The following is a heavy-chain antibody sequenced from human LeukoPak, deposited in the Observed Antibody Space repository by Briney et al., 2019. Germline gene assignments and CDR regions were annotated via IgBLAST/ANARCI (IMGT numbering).Heavy chain of an antibody. Sequence: SETLSLTCAVYGGSFSGYYWSWIRQPPGKGLEWIGEINHSGSTNYNPSLKSRVTISVDTSKNQFSLKLSSVTAADTAVYYCASRAMVRGVIGWGQGTLVTVSS. V-gene: IGHV4-34*01. CDR1: GGSFSGYY. D-gene: IGHD3-10*01. CDR2: INHSGST. CDR3: ASRAMVRGVIG. J-gene: IGHJ4*02.